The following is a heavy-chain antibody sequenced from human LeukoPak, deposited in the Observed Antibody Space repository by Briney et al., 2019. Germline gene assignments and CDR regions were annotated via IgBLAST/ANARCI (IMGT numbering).Heavy chain of an antibody. J-gene: IGHJ5*02. CDR2: IYYSGST. CDR3: ARDLAHYYTMAGAAAGFKGWFDP. V-gene: IGHV4-59*01. Sequence: SGTLSLTCTVSGGSISSYYWSWIRQPPGKGLEWIGYIYYSGSTNYNPSLKSRVTISVDTSKNQFSLKLSSVTAADTAVYYCARDLAHYYTMAGAAAGFKGWFDPWGQGTLVTVSS. D-gene: IGHD6-13*01. CDR1: GGSISSYY.